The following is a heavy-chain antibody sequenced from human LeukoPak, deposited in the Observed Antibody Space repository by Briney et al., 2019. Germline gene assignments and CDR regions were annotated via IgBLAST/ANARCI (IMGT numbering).Heavy chain of an antibody. CDR2: LSRDTTAI. D-gene: IGHD6-19*01. CDR1: GFTFNIYS. CDR3: ARSGWYDDFDY. J-gene: IGHJ4*02. Sequence: GGSLRLSCAASGFTFNIYSMNWVRQAPGKGLEWISYLSRDTTAIYYADSVKGRFTISRDNAKNSLYLQMNSLRAEDTAMYYCARSGWYDDFDYLGQGTLVTVSP. V-gene: IGHV3-48*01.